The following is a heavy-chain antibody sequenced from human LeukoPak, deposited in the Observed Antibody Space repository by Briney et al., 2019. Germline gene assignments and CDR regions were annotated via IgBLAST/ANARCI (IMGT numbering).Heavy chain of an antibody. CDR1: GGSVSSGSYY. CDR2: IYYSGST. D-gene: IGHD6-19*01. CDR3: ARGLRRYSSGWYKIDY. Sequence: SETLSLTCTVSGGSVSSGSYYWSWIRQPPGKGLEWIGYIYYSGSTNYNPSLKSRVTISVDTSKNQFSLKLSSVTAADTAVYYCARGLRRYSSGWYKIDYWGQGTLVTVSS. J-gene: IGHJ4*02. V-gene: IGHV4-61*01.